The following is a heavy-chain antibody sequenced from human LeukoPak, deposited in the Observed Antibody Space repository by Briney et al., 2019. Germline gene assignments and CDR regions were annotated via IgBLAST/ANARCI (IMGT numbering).Heavy chain of an antibody. CDR2: IYYSGSP. Sequence: SQTLSLTCTVSGGSITSGDYYWSWIRQPPGKGLEWIGYIYYSGSPYYNPSLKSRVTMPVDTSKNQLSLKLSSVTAADTAVYYCARELIAVAGTWGQGTLVTVSS. V-gene: IGHV4-30-4*08. CDR3: ARELIAVAGT. CDR1: GGSITSGDYY. J-gene: IGHJ4*02. D-gene: IGHD6-19*01.